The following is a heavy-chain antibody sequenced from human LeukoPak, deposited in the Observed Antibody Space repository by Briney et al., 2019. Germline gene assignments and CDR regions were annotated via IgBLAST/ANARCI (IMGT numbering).Heavy chain of an antibody. CDR2: MNPNSGNT. CDR1: GYTFTSYD. Sequence: GASVKVSCKASGYTFTSYDINWVRQATGQGLEWMGWMNPNSGNTGYAQKLQGRVTMTRNTSISTAYMELSSLRSEDTAVYYCARGHDILTGLTFDYWGQGTLVTVSS. J-gene: IGHJ4*02. D-gene: IGHD3-9*01. CDR3: ARGHDILTGLTFDY. V-gene: IGHV1-8*01.